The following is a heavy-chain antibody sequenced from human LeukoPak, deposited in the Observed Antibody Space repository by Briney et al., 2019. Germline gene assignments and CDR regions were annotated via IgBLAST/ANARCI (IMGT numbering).Heavy chain of an antibody. D-gene: IGHD4-17*01. CDR1: GHSISRGYY. CDR3: ARARRDYGRSFDY. J-gene: IGHJ4*02. CDR2: FYDSGNT. Sequence: SDTLSLICTVCGHSISRGYYWGRIRPTPGKGLEWIRCFYDSGNTYYNPSLKIRVTISVDTYRKQFFLRLSSVTAADTAMYYCARARRDYGRSFDYWGQGTLVTVSS. V-gene: IGHV4-38-2*02.